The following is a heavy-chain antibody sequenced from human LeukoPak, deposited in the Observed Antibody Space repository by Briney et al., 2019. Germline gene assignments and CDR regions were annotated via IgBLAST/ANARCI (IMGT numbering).Heavy chain of an antibody. Sequence: ASVKVSCKASGYTFTGYYMHWVRQAPGQGLEWMGWINPNSGGTNYAQKFQGRVTMTRDTSISTACMELSRLRSDDTAVYYCASPSTTVTTRDAFDIWGQGTMVTVSS. CDR3: ASPSTTVTTRDAFDI. CDR1: GYTFTGYY. D-gene: IGHD4-17*01. V-gene: IGHV1-2*02. CDR2: INPNSGGT. J-gene: IGHJ3*02.